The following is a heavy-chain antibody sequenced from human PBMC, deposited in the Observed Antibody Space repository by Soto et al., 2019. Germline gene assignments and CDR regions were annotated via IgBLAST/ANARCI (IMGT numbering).Heavy chain of an antibody. J-gene: IGHJ6*02. Sequence: PGWSLSLSCAASVFIVSGNYMSWVRQAPGKGLEWVSVIYSGGSTYYADSVKGRFTISRDNSKNTLYLQMNSLRADDTAVYYCARDGGLAEDGMDVWGQGTTVTVSS. V-gene: IGHV3-53*01. CDR3: ARDGGLAEDGMDV. CDR1: VFIVSGNY. D-gene: IGHD3-10*01. CDR2: IYSGGST.